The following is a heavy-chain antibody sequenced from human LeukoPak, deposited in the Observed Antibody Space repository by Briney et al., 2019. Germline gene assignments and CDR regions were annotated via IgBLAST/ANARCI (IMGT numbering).Heavy chain of an antibody. CDR3: ARRDCSGGSCLSWSDP. Sequence: ASVKVSCKASGYTFTNYYMYWVRQAPGQGLEWMGIIKPSGGTTSYAQKFQGRITMTRDTSATTVYMELSSLTSEDTAVYYCARRDCSGGSCLSWSDPWGQGTLVTVSS. V-gene: IGHV1-46*01. CDR2: IKPSGGTT. J-gene: IGHJ5*02. D-gene: IGHD2-15*01. CDR1: GYTFTNYY.